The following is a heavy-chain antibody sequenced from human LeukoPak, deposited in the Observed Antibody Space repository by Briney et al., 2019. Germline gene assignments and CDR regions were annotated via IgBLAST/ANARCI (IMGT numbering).Heavy chain of an antibody. J-gene: IGHJ4*02. V-gene: IGHV4-59*01. CDR1: GGSISSSYS. Sequence: SETLSLTCTVSGGSISSSYSWSWIRQPPGKGLEWIGYIYYNGNTNYNPSLKSRVTISVDTSKNQYSLKLSSVTAADTAVYYCARGDYYDSSGYYFDYWGQGTLVTVSS. CDR2: IYYNGNT. CDR3: ARGDYYDSSGYYFDY. D-gene: IGHD3-22*01.